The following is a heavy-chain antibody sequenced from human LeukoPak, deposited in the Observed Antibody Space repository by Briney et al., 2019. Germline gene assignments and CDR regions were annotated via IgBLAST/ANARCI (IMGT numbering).Heavy chain of an antibody. CDR1: GYTLTELF. J-gene: IGHJ6*02. Sequence: ASVKVSCKVSGYTLTELFMHWVRQAPGNGLEWRGGFDPEDGETIYAQKFQGRVTMTEDTSTDTAYMELSSLRSEDTAVYYCARHAYEGSEIGYYMDVWGQGTTVTVSS. CDR3: ARHAYEGSEIGYYMDV. CDR2: FDPEDGET. D-gene: IGHD3-16*01. V-gene: IGHV1-24*01.